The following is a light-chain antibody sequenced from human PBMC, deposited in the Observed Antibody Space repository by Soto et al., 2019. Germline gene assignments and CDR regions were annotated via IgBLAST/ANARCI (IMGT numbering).Light chain of an antibody. J-gene: IGKJ4*02. CDR3: QQYYSYPLT. CDR2: KAS. CDR1: QSISNR. Sequence: DIQMTQSPSTLSASVGDRVTITCRASQSISNRLAWYQQKPGKAPMLLIYKASSLESGVPSRFSGSGSGTEFTLTISSLQPDDFATYYCQQYYSYPLTFGGGTKVEIK. V-gene: IGKV1-5*03.